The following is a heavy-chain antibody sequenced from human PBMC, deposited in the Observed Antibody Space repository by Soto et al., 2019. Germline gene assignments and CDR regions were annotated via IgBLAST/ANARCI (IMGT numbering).Heavy chain of an antibody. J-gene: IGHJ6*02. V-gene: IGHV1-18*04. CDR1: GYTFTSYG. D-gene: IGHD2-21*02. CDR3: ARDQVTEARYYYGMDV. Sequence: ASVKVSCTASGYTFTSYGISWVRQAPGQGLEWMGWISAYNGNTNYAQKLQGRVTMTTDTSTSTAYMELRSLRSDDTAVYYCARDQVTEARYYYGMDVWGQGTTVTVSS. CDR2: ISAYNGNT.